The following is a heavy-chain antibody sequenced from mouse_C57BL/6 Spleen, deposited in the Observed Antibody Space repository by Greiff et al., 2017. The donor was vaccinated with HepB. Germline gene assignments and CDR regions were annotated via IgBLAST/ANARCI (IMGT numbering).Heavy chain of an antibody. V-gene: IGHV1-53*01. CDR3: ARVDYGSRFHYFDY. J-gene: IGHJ2*01. Sequence: QVQLQQPGTELVKPGASVKLSCEASGYTFTSYWMHWVKQRPGQGLEWIGNINPSNGGTNYNEKFKSKATLTVDKSSSTAYMQLSSLTSEDSAVYYCARVDYGSRFHYFDYWGQGTTLTVSS. D-gene: IGHD1-1*01. CDR1: GYTFTSYW. CDR2: INPSNGGT.